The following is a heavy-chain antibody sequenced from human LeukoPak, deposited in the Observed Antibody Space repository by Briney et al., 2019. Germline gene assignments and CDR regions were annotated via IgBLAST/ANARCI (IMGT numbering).Heavy chain of an antibody. CDR1: GGTFSSYA. D-gene: IGHD3-22*01. V-gene: IGHV1-69*13. J-gene: IGHJ5*02. CDR3: ARADSSGYYYSDP. Sequence: ASVKVSCMASGGTFSSYAISWVRQAPGQGLEWMGVIIPIFGTANYAQKFQGRVTITADESTSTAYMELSSLRSEDTAVYYCARADSSGYYYSDPWGQGTLVTVSS. CDR2: IIPIFGTA.